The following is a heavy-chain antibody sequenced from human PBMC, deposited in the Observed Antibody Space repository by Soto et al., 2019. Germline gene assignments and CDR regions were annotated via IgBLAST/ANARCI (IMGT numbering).Heavy chain of an antibody. CDR1: GGSFSGYY. J-gene: IGHJ3*02. V-gene: IGHV4-34*01. CDR2: INHSGSN. D-gene: IGHD2-15*01. Sequence: QVQLQQWGAGLLKPSETLSLTCAVYGGSFSGYYWSWIRQPPGKGLEWIGEINHSGSNNYNPSLKSRVTITVDTSKNQFSLKLSSVTAADTAVYYCARDRGYCSGGSCYDAFEIWGQGTMVTVSS. CDR3: ARDRGYCSGGSCYDAFEI.